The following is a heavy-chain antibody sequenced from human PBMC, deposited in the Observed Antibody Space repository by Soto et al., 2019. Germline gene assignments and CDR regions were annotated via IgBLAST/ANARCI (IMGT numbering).Heavy chain of an antibody. CDR3: ARRWGIAAHEAFDI. CDR1: GGSISSYY. J-gene: IGHJ3*02. D-gene: IGHD6-6*01. CDR2: IYYSGST. V-gene: IGHV4-59*01. Sequence: PSETLCLTCTVSGGSISSYYWSGIRQPPGKGLEWIGYIYYSGSTNYNPSLKSRVTISVDTSKNQFSLKLSSVTAADTAVYYCARRWGIAAHEAFDIWGQGTMVT.